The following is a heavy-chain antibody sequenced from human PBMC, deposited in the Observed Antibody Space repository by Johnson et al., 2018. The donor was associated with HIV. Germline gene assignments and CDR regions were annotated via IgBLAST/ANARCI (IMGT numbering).Heavy chain of an antibody. Sequence: VQLVESGGGVVQPGRSLRLSCAASGFTFSSYAMHWVRQAPGKGLEWVAVISYDGSNKYYADSVKGRFTISRDNSKNTLYLQMNSLRAEDTAVYYCATNQYQLPALFDIWGQGTMVTVSS. CDR1: GFTFSSYA. V-gene: IGHV3-30*04. CDR3: ATNQYQLPALFDI. CDR2: ISYDGSNK. J-gene: IGHJ3*02. D-gene: IGHD2-2*01.